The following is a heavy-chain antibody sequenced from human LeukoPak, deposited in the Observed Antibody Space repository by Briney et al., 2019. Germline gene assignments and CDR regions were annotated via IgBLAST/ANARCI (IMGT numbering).Heavy chain of an antibody. CDR2: IDQSGGRN. CDR1: GFTFSRLW. V-gene: IGHV3-7*05. Sequence: GGSLRLSCAASGFTFSRLWMNWVRQAPGRGLEWVANIDQSGGRNNYVDSVKGRFIISRDNAKNSLFQEMSSLRADDTAVYFCARDVEGGTFDIWGQGTTVTVSS. D-gene: IGHD3-16*01. J-gene: IGHJ3*02. CDR3: ARDVEGGTFDI.